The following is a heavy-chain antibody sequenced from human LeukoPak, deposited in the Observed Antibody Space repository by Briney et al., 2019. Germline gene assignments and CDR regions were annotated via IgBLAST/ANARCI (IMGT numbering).Heavy chain of an antibody. CDR2: INQDGSEK. CDR3: ATDRDSSRQKRFVY. V-gene: IGHV3-7*01. J-gene: IGHJ4*02. CDR1: RFTFSNYW. Sequence: GGSLRLSCAASRFTFSNYWMNWFRQAPGKGLEWVANINQDGSEKNYVDSVKGRFTISRDNAENSLYLQMNSLGAEDTAVYYCATDRDSSRQKRFVYWGQGTLVTVSS. D-gene: IGHD6-13*01.